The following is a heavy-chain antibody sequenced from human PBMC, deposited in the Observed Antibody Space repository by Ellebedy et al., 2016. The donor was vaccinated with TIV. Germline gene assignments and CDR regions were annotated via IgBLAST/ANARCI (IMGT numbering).Heavy chain of an antibody. CDR2: IIPIFGTA. CDR1: GGTFSSYA. J-gene: IGHJ3*02. D-gene: IGHD6-19*01. Sequence: ASVKVSCKASGGTFSSYAISWVRQAPGQGLEWMGGIIPIFGTANYAQKFQGRVTVTADESTSTAYMELSSLRSEDTAMYYCAREGAGEVAGAAFDIWGQGTMVTVSS. CDR3: AREGAGEVAGAAFDI. V-gene: IGHV1-69*13.